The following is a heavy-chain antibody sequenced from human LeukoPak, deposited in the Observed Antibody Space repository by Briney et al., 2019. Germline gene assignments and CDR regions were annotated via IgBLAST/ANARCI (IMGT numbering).Heavy chain of an antibody. CDR2: IYTSGST. CDR3: ARDILANYYDSSGYYTSFDL. D-gene: IGHD3-22*01. J-gene: IGHJ2*01. V-gene: IGHV4-4*07. CDR1: GGSIRSYY. Sequence: SETLSLTCTVSGGSIRSYYWSWIRQPAGKGLEWIGRIYTSGSTNYNPSLKSRVTMSVDTSKNQFSLKLSSVTAADTAVYYCARDILANYYDSSGYYTSFDLWGRGTLITVSS.